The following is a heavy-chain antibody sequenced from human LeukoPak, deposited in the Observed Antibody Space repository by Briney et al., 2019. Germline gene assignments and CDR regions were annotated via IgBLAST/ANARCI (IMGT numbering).Heavy chain of an antibody. CDR3: AKEAACSSTSCPVDYYYYMDV. CDR2: ISWNSGSI. D-gene: IGHD2-2*01. Sequence: GGSLRLSCAASGFTFDDYAMHWVRHAPGKGLEWVSGISWNSGSIGYADSVKGRFTIFRDNAKNSLYLQMNSLRAEDMALYYCAKEAACSSTSCPVDYYYYMDVWGKGTTVTVSS. CDR1: GFTFDDYA. V-gene: IGHV3-9*03. J-gene: IGHJ6*03.